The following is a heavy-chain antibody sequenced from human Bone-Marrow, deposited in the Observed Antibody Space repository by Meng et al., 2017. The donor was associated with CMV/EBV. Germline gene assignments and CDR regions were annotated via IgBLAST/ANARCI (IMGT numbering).Heavy chain of an antibody. V-gene: IGHV4-61*01. CDR3: ATSPGYPREFGY. J-gene: IGHJ4*02. Sequence: CTGSSGSVNSDSYYWSWIRETPGEGMESIKYIHYSGSNNYNPSRMSRVAISLDKSKNQFSRKLSSVNAADTDVYYCATSPGYPREFGYWGQGTLVTVSS. CDR1: SGSVNSDSYY. D-gene: IGHD3-10*01. CDR2: IHYSGSN.